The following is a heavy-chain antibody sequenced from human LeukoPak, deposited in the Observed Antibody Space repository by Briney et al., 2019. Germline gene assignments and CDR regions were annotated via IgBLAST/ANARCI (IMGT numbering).Heavy chain of an antibody. V-gene: IGHV3-48*01. J-gene: IGHJ4*02. CDR1: GFTVSSNY. CDR2: ISGHSSTI. Sequence: GGSLRLSCAASGFTVSSNYMRWIRQAPGKGLEWISYISGHSSTIYFADSVKGRFTISRDNARNSLYLQMNSLRAEDTAVYYCSSLYYDFWSGYSTPYFDYWGQGTLVTVSS. D-gene: IGHD3-3*01. CDR3: SSLYYDFWSGYSTPYFDY.